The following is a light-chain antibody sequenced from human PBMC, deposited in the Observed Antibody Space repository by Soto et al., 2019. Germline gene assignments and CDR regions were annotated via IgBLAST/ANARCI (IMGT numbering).Light chain of an antibody. CDR3: AAWDDSLSGWV. CDR1: SSNIGSNY. J-gene: IGLJ3*02. CDR2: SNN. V-gene: IGLV1-47*02. Sequence: QPVLTQPPSASGTPGQRVTISCSGSSSNIGSNYVYWYQQLPGTAPKLLIYSNNERPSGVPDRFSGSKSGTSASLAISGPRSEDEADYYCAAWDDSLSGWVFGGGTQLTVL.